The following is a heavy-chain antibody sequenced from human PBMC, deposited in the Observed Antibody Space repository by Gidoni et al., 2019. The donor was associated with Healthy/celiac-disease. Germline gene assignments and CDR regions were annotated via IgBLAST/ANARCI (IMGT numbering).Heavy chain of an antibody. D-gene: IGHD1-26*01. J-gene: IGHJ4*02. CDR1: GGSISSYY. Sequence: QVQLQESGPGLVQPSETLSLTCTVSGGSISSYYWSWIRQPPGKGLEWIGYIYYSGSTNYNPSLKSRVTISVDTSKNQFSLKLSSVTAADTAVYYCARGVGPFDYWGQGTLVTVSS. CDR3: ARGVGPFDY. V-gene: IGHV4-59*01. CDR2: IYYSGST.